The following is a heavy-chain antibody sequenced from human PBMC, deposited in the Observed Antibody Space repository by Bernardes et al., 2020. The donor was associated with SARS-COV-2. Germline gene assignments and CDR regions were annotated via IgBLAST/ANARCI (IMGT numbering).Heavy chain of an antibody. CDR3: ARDVAGREDF. CDR2: INEDGTIT. CDR1: EFTFSRFW. V-gene: IGHV3-74*01. D-gene: IGHD1-26*01. Sequence: GGSLRLSCAASEFTFSRFWMHWVRQVPGKGLVWVSRINEDGTITNYADSVKGRFTISRDNAKNTLFLQMNSLRAEDTAVYYCARDVAGREDFWGPGTLVTGSS. J-gene: IGHJ4*02.